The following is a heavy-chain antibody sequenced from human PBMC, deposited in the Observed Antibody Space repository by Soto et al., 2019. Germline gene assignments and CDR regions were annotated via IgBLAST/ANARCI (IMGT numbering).Heavy chain of an antibody. CDR3: TRDVRLFDF. CDR1: GFTLSDYS. J-gene: IGHJ4*02. CDR2: ISRSSTHI. V-gene: IGHV3-21*01. Sequence: GGSLRLSCAASGFTLSDYSMNWVRQAPGKGLEWIASISRSSTHINYSDPVKGRFTISRDNGNNSLSLLMSSLGAEDTAVYYCTRDVRLFDFWGPGTLVTVSS.